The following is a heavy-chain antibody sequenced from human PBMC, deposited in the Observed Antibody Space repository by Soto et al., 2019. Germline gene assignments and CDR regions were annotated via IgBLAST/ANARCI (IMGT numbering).Heavy chain of an antibody. CDR3: VRGKMREMATILRDKWFDP. V-gene: IGHV1-69*01. J-gene: IGHJ5*02. Sequence: QVQLVQSGAEVKKPGSSVKVSCKASGGTFNNNAINWVRQAPGQGLEWMGGIIPIFGTSNYAQKFQGRVTITEDESTRTAYMELSSLRSEDTAVYYFVRGKMREMATILRDKWFDPWGQGTLVTVSS. CDR2: IIPIFGTS. CDR1: GGTFNNNA. D-gene: IGHD5-12*01.